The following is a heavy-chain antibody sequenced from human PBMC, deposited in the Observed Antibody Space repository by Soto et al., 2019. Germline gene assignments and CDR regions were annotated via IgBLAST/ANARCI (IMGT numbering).Heavy chain of an antibody. V-gene: IGHV1-69*01. J-gene: IGHJ5*02. CDR1: GGTFSMYG. D-gene: IGHD3-16*01. CDR2: IIPISGTP. CDR3: ARAAYNFMDTQWFDP. Sequence: QVQLVQSGAEVKKPGSSVKVSCKASGGTFSMYGISWVRQAPGQGLEWMGGIIPISGTPNYAQKFQGRVTITANESTSTGYMELRSLRSEDKAVYYCARAAYNFMDTQWFDPWGQGTLVTVSS.